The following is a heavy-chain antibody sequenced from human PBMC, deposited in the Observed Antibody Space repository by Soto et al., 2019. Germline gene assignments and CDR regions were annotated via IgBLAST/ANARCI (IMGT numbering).Heavy chain of an antibody. CDR3: ARDWATVNTGGFFDH. D-gene: IGHD4-4*01. V-gene: IGHV1-18*01. J-gene: IGHJ4*02. Sequence: QVQLMQSGAEVKKPGASVKVSCKASGYTFSSYGISWVRQAPGQGLEWMGWISGYNGDTNYAEDLQGRVTMTTDTSTSTAYMERRSLRSDDTAVYYCARDWATVNTGGFFDHWGQGTLVTVSS. CDR2: ISGYNGDT. CDR1: GYTFSSYG.